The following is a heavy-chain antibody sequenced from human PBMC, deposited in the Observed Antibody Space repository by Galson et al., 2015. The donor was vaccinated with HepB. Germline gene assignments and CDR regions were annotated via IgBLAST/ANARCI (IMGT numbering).Heavy chain of an antibody. J-gene: IGHJ4*02. CDR1: GYTLTSHA. V-gene: IGHV1-3*01. CDR2: INGGNGNT. D-gene: IGHD6-19*01. Sequence: SVKVSCKASGYTLTSHAMHWARQAPGQRLEWMGWINGGNGNTKYSEKFQGRVTISRDTSASTAYMELTSLRSEDTAVYHCARGSEYFDYWGQGTLVTVSS. CDR3: ARGSEYFDY.